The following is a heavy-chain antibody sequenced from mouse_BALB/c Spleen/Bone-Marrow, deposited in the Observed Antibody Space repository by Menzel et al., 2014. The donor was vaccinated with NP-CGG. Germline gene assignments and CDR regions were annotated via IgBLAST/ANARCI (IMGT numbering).Heavy chain of an antibody. V-gene: IGHV5-17*02. D-gene: IGHD4-1*01. CDR1: GFTFSSFG. CDR3: ARGGNWDDFDV. CDR2: ISSGSTSI. J-gene: IGHJ1*01. Sequence: EVQLVESGGGLAQPGGSRKLSCAASGFTFSSFGMHWVRQAPERGLEWVAYISSGSTSIFYSDTVRGRFTISRDNPKNTLFLQMTSLTSEDTAMYYCARGGNWDDFDVWGAGTTVTVSS.